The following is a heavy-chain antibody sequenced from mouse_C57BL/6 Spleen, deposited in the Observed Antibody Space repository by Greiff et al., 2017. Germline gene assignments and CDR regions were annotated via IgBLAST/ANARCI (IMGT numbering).Heavy chain of an antibody. V-gene: IGHV5-9-1*02. CDR2: ISSGGDYI. Sequence: EVNLVESGEGLVKPGGSLKLSCAASGFTFSSYAMSWVRQTPEKRLEWVAYISSGGDYIYYADTVKGRFTISRDNARNTLYLQMSSLKSEDTAMYYCTRESTVVAPMDYWGQGTSVTVSS. D-gene: IGHD1-1*01. J-gene: IGHJ4*01. CDR3: TRESTVVAPMDY. CDR1: GFTFSSYA.